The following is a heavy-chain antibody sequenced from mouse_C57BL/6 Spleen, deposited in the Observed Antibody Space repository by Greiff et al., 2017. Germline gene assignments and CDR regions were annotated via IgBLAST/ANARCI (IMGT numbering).Heavy chain of an antibody. J-gene: IGHJ4*01. CDR1: GYTFTDYN. V-gene: IGHV1-18*01. D-gene: IGHD1-1*01. CDR2: INPNNGGT. CDR3: ARGNYDGSSYDYAMDY. Sequence: EVQLQQPGAELVKPGASVKIPCKASGYTFTDYNMDWVKQSHGKSLEWIGEINPNNGGTIYNQKFKGKATLTVDKSSSTAYMELRSLTSEDTAVYYCARGNYDGSSYDYAMDYWGQGTSVTVSS.